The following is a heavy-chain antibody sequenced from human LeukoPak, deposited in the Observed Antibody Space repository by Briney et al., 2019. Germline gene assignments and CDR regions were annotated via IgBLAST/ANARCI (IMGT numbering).Heavy chain of an antibody. V-gene: IGHV4-34*01. CDR3: ASSDTAQSWYFDL. CDR2: INHSGST. Sequence: SETLSLTCAVYGGSFSGYYWSWIRQPPGKGLEWIGEINHSGSTNYNPSLKSRVTISVDKSKSQFSLKLSSVTAADTAVYYCASSDTAQSWYFDLWGRGTLVTVSS. CDR1: GGSFSGYY. D-gene: IGHD5-18*01. J-gene: IGHJ2*01.